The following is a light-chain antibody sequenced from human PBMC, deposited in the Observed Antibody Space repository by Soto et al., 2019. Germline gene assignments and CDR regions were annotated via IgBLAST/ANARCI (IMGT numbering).Light chain of an antibody. J-gene: IGKJ4*01. Sequence: EIVMTQSPATLSVSPGERATLSCRASQSVSSNLAWYQQTPGQAPRLLIYGASTRATGIPARFSGSGSGTGFTLTISSLQSEDFVVYYCQQYNNWPLTFGGGTKVDIK. CDR1: QSVSSN. V-gene: IGKV3-15*01. CDR3: QQYNNWPLT. CDR2: GAS.